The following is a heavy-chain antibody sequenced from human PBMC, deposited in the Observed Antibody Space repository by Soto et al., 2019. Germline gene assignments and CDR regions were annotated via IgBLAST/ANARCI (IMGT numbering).Heavy chain of an antibody. V-gene: IGHV1-8*01. CDR2: MNPKSGNT. D-gene: IGHD4-4*01. CDR3: ARSPSWETTVTPYYFDY. CDR1: RNPFTIYD. Sequence: QVQLVQSGAEVKKPGASVKVSSRAPRNPFTIYDFNWVGQATGQGLEWMGWMNPKSGNTGYAQNFQGRVTMTRNTSISTAYMELSSLRSEDTAVYYCARSPSWETTVTPYYFDYWGQGTLVTVSS. J-gene: IGHJ4*02.